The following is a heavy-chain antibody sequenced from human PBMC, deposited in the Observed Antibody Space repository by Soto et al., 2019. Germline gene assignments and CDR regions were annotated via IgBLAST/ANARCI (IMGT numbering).Heavy chain of an antibody. CDR3: AGSWWCGELFSYYVMEV. D-gene: IGHD3-10*01. Sequence: EGTLRLSCAASGFTFSSYWMHWVRQAPGKGLVWVSRINSDGSSTSYADSVKGRFTTSRDNAKNSLYLQMNSLRAEDTAVYYCAGSWWCGELFSYYVMEVWGQGTTVTVSS. CDR1: GFTFSSYW. V-gene: IGHV3-74*01. CDR2: INSDGSST. J-gene: IGHJ6*01.